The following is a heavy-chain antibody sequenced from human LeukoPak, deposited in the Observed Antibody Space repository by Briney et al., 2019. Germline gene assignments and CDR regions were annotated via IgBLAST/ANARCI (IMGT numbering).Heavy chain of an antibody. D-gene: IGHD3-10*01. CDR1: GFTFDDYG. CDR2: IWYDGSNK. V-gene: IGHV3-33*06. J-gene: IGHJ3*02. Sequence: PGGSLRLSCAASGFTFDDYGMHWVRQAPGKGLEWVAVIWYDGSNKYYADSVKGRFTISRDNSKNTLYLQMNSLRAEDTAVYYCAKDSEFLDAFDIWGQGTMVTVSS. CDR3: AKDSEFLDAFDI.